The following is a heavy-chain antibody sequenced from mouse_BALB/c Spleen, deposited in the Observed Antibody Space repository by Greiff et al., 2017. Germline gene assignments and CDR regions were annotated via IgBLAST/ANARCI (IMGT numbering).Heavy chain of an antibody. D-gene: IGHD2-4*01. CDR2: ISSGGST. V-gene: IGHV5-6-5*01. Sequence: EVQRVESGGGLVKPGGSLKLSCAASGFTFSSYAMSWVRQTPEKRLEWVASISSGGSTYYPDSVKGRFTISRDNARNILYLQMSSLRSEDTAMYYCARVDYSPFAYWGQGTLVTVSA. J-gene: IGHJ3*01. CDR1: GFTFSSYA. CDR3: ARVDYSPFAY.